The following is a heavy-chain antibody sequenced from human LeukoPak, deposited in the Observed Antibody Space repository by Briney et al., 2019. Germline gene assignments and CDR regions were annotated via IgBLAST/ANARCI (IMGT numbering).Heavy chain of an antibody. CDR2: IIPIFGTA. Sequence: SVKVSCKASGGTFGSYAISWVRQAPGQGLEWMGGIIPIFGTANYAQKFQGRVTITADESTSTAYMELSSLRSEDTAVYYCASWDLVDTAMADAFDIWGQGTMVTVSS. CDR1: GGTFGSYA. D-gene: IGHD5-18*01. J-gene: IGHJ3*02. CDR3: ASWDLVDTAMADAFDI. V-gene: IGHV1-69*13.